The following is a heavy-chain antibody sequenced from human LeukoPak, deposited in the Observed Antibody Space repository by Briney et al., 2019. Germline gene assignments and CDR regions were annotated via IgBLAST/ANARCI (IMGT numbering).Heavy chain of an antibody. Sequence: PGGSLRLSCAASGFTFSSYAMSWVRQAPGKGLEWVSAISGSGGSTYYADSVEGRFTISRDNSKNTLYLQMNSLRAEDTAVYYCAKGYYYDSSGYYYPFPYFDYWGQGTLVTVSS. CDR1: GFTFSSYA. D-gene: IGHD3-22*01. J-gene: IGHJ4*02. CDR3: AKGYYYDSSGYYYPFPYFDY. CDR2: ISGSGGST. V-gene: IGHV3-23*01.